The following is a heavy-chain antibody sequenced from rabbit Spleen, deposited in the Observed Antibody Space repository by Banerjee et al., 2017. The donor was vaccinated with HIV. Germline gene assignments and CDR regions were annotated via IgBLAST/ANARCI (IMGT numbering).Heavy chain of an antibody. CDR2: IDPVFGIT. J-gene: IGHJ6*01. CDR3: ARDGAGGSYFAL. D-gene: IGHD8-1*01. Sequence: QLKESGGGLVQPGGYLKLSCKASGFTLSSYYMNWVRQAPGKGLEWIGYIDPVFGITYYANWVNGRFSISRENAQNTVFLQMTSLTAADTATYFCARDGAGGSYFALWGPGTLVTVS. V-gene: IGHV1S7*01. CDR1: GFTLSSYY.